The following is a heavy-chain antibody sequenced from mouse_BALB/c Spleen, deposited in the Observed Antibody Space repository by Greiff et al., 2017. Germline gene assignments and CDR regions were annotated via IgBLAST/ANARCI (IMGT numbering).Heavy chain of an antibody. CDR1: GFTFSNYW. CDR3: TRDGYYAQYAMDY. V-gene: IGHV6-6*02. CDR2: IRLKSNNYAT. J-gene: IGHJ4*01. D-gene: IGHD2-3*01. Sequence: EVKLMESGGGLVQPGGSLKLSCVASGFTFSNYWMNWVRQSPEKGLEWVAEIRLKSNNYATHYAESVKGRFTISRDDSKISVYLQMNNLRAEDTGIYYCTRDGYYAQYAMDYWGQGTSVTVSS.